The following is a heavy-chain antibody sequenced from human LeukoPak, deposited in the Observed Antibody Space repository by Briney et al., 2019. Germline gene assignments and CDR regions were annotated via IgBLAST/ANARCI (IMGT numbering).Heavy chain of an antibody. CDR3: ARDSGTTGEVKFDP. Sequence: SETLSLTCTVSGDSISSYYWSWIRQPAGTALEWIGRIYTSGTITYNPSLKSRVTMSVDTSKNQFSLKLSSVTAADTAVYYCARDSGTTGEVKFDPWGQGTLVTVSS. CDR1: GDSISSYY. V-gene: IGHV4-4*07. CDR2: IYTSGTI. D-gene: IGHD3-10*01. J-gene: IGHJ5*02.